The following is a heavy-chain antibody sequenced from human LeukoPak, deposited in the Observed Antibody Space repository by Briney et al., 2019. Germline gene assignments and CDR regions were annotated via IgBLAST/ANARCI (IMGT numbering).Heavy chain of an antibody. V-gene: IGHV1-24*01. J-gene: IGHJ4*02. CDR3: ASGYCYDSSCPPFDH. D-gene: IGHD3-22*01. Sequence: GASVKVSCKVSGYTLTELSMHWVRQAPGKGLEWMGGFDPEDGETIYAQKFQGRVTMTEDTSTDTAYMELSSLRSEDTAVYYCASGYCYDSSCPPFDHWGQGTPVTVSS. CDR1: GYTLTELS. CDR2: FDPEDGET.